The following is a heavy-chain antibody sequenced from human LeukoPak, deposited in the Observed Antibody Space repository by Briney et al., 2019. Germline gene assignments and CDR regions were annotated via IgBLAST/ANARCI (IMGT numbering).Heavy chain of an antibody. CDR1: GGSISSGNYY. J-gene: IGHJ4*02. V-gene: IGHV4-61*02. CDR3: ARVRSSTACYFDC. Sequence: SETLSLTCTVSGGSISSGNYYWSCIRQPAGKGLEWIGRIYTSGTTNYSPSLKSRVTISVDTTKHQFSLNLSSVTAADTAVYYCARVRSSTACYFDCWGQGTLVTVSS. CDR2: IYTSGTT. D-gene: IGHD2-2*01.